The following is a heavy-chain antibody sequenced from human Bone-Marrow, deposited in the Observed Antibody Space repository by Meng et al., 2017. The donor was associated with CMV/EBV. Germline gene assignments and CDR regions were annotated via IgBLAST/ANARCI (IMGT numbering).Heavy chain of an antibody. V-gene: IGHV5-51*01. CDR1: GYSFTSYW. CDR3: AKSDYSNYVDYYGMDV. CDR2: IYPGDSDT. D-gene: IGHD4-11*01. Sequence: GESLKISCKGSGYSFTSYWIGWVRQMPGKGLEWMGIIYPGDSDTRYSPSFQGQVTISADKSISTAYLQWSSLKASDTAMYYCAKSDYSNYVDYYGMDVWGRGTTVTSFS. J-gene: IGHJ6*01.